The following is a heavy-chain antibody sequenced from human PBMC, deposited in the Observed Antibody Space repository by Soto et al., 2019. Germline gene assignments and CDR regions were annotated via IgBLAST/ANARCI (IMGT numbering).Heavy chain of an antibody. CDR2: ISSGSSYI. D-gene: IGHD3-22*01. CDR1: GLTFSSYS. V-gene: IGHV3-21*01. J-gene: IGHJ6*02. CDR3: ARDLYYFDSSGYKRVMDV. Sequence: PGGSLRLSCAASGLTFSSYSMNWVRQAPGKGLEWVSSISSGSSYIYYADSVKGRFTISRDNAKNSLYLQMNSLRAEDTAVYYCARDLYYFDSSGYKRVMDVWGQGTTVTVSS.